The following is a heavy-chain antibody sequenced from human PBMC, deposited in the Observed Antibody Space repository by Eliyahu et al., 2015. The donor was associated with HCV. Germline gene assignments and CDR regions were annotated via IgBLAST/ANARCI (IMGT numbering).Heavy chain of an antibody. J-gene: IGHJ5*02. D-gene: IGHD6-13*01. CDR3: ARDRISSSWSKYNWFDP. Sequence: EVQLVESGGGLVKPGGSLRXSCAASGXTFSSYSMNWVRQAPGKGLGWVSSISSSSSYIYYADSVKGRFTISRDNAKNSLYLQMNSLRAEDTAVYYCARDRISSSWSKYNWFDPWGQGTLVTVSS. CDR2: ISSSSSYI. V-gene: IGHV3-21*01. CDR1: GXTFSSYS.